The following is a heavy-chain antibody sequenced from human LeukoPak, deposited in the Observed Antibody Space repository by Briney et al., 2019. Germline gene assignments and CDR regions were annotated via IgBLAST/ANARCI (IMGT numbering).Heavy chain of an antibody. V-gene: IGHV3-7*03. D-gene: IGHD5-18*01. J-gene: IGHJ4*02. CDR3: ARFRGYSYGLDY. Sequence: GGSLRLSCAASGFTFSSYWMSWVRQAPGKGLEWVANIKLDGGEKYYVDSVKGRFTISRDNAKNSLHLQMNSLRTEDTAVYYCARFRGYSYGLDYWGQGTLVTVSS. CDR2: IKLDGGEK. CDR1: GFTFSSYW.